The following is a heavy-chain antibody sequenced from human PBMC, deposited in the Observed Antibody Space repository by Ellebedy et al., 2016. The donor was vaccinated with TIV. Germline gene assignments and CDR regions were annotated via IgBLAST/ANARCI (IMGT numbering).Heavy chain of an antibody. D-gene: IGHD3-9*01. V-gene: IGHV3-48*01. CDR1: GFTFSSYS. J-gene: IGHJ4*02. CDR3: ILGDRRNYDILTGPAADY. CDR2: ISSSSSTI. Sequence: PGGSLRLSCAASGFTFSSYSMNWVRQAPGKGLEWVSYISSSSSTIYYADSVKGRFTISRDNAKNSLYLQRNSLRAEDTAVYYCILGDRRNYDILTGPAADYWGQGTLVTVSS.